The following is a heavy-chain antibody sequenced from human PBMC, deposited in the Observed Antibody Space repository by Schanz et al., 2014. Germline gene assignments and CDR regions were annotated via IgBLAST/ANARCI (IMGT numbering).Heavy chain of an antibody. J-gene: IGHJ4*02. Sequence: EVQLLESGGGLVQPGGSLRLSCAASGFTFRGYAMSWVRQAPGRGLEWVSIISGSGVNTYYADAERGQFTISIDKSKTTVYLQMNRLRAEAAAVYCCAEAAENTAMISDHFDYWGQGTLVTVSS. CDR3: AEAAENTAMISDHFDY. CDR1: GFTFRGYA. D-gene: IGHD5-18*01. CDR2: ISGSGVNT. V-gene: IGHV3-23*01.